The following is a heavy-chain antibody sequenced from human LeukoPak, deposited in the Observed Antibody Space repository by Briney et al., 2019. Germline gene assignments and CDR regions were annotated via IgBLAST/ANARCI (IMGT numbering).Heavy chain of an antibody. V-gene: IGHV1-69*05. CDR3: ARGRTYYDFWSYHRSDAFDI. CDR2: IIPIFGTA. J-gene: IGHJ3*02. Sequence: ASVKVSCKASGGTFSSYAISWVRQAPGQGLEWMGGIIPIFGTANYAKKFQGRVTITTDESTSTAYMELSSLRSEDTAVYYCARGRTYYDFWSYHRSDAFDIWGQGTMVTVSS. CDR1: GGTFSSYA. D-gene: IGHD3-3*01.